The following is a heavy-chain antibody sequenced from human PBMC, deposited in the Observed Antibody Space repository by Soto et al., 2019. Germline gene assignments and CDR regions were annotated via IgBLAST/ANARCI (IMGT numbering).Heavy chain of an antibody. Sequence: ASVKVSCKASGYAFTSYDIYWVRQATGQGLEWMGWLNPNTGDSAYAQKFQGRISVTSDTSINTVHMELSSLRSEDTAVYYCARRAETNGWNGFGADKYYFDFWGQGTLVTVSS. J-gene: IGHJ4*02. D-gene: IGHD1-1*01. CDR1: GYAFTSYD. CDR3: ARRAETNGWNGFGADKYYFDF. V-gene: IGHV1-8*01. CDR2: LNPNTGDS.